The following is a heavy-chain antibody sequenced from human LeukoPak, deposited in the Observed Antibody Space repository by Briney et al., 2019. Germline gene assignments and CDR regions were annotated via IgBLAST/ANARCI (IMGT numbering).Heavy chain of an antibody. CDR1: GFTFSSYG. J-gene: IGHJ1*01. V-gene: IGHV3-30*03. CDR2: ISDDGSNK. CDR3: TSYRAEYFQH. Sequence: GGSLRLSCAASGFTFSSYGMHWVRQAPGKGLEWVAVISDDGSNKYYAGSVRGRFTISRDNAKNSLYLQMNSLRAEDTAVYYCTSYRAEYFQHWGQGTLVTVSS.